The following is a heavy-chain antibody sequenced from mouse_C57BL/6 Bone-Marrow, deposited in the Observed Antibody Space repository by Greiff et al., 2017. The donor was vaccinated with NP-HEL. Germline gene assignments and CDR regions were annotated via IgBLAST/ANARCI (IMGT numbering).Heavy chain of an antibody. D-gene: IGHD2-2*01. CDR1: GFTFSDYY. Sequence: EVKLMESGGGLVQPGGSLKLSCAASGFTFSDYYMYWVRQTPEKRLEWVAYISNGGGSTYYPDTVKGRFTISRDNAKNTLYLQMSRLKSEDTAMYYCARGATMVTTPYFDYWGQGTTLTVSS. CDR2: ISNGGGST. J-gene: IGHJ2*01. CDR3: ARGATMVTTPYFDY. V-gene: IGHV5-12*01.